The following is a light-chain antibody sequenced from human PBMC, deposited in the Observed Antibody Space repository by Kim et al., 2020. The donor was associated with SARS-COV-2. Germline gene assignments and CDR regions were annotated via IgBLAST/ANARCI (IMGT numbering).Light chain of an antibody. CDR3: SAWDSSLSAWV. V-gene: IGLV10-54*01. Sequence: PAPPPPRTGNRKHGGSPGTAWPQPHQGPPPKLLSYRNNNRPSGISERLSASRSGNTASLTITGLQPEDEADYYCSAWDSSLSAWVFGGGTQLTVL. CDR1: RKHGGSPG. CDR2: RNN. J-gene: IGLJ3*02.